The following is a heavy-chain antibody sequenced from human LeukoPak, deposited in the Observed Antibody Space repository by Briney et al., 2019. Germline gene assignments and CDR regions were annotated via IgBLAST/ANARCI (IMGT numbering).Heavy chain of an antibody. CDR3: ARQPGMTAKSWYFDL. Sequence: GKSLNISCQASGYSFTNYRIGWVRQMHGKGLEWMGIIYPGDSATRSRPSFHGQVTISADKTISTAYLQWSRLKASDTAMYFCARQPGMTAKSWYFDLWGRGTLVTVSS. J-gene: IGHJ2*01. CDR2: IYPGDSAT. CDR1: GYSFTNYR. D-gene: IGHD3-10*01. V-gene: IGHV5-51*01.